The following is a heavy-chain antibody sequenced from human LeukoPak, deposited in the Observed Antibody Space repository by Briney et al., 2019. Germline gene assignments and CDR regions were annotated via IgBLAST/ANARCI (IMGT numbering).Heavy chain of an antibody. CDR3: ARDQRSESYYPWGWFDP. CDR2: IYSDGST. CDR1: GFAVSTNY. D-gene: IGHD1-26*01. V-gene: IGHV3-66*02. J-gene: IGHJ5*02. Sequence: GGSLRLSCAASGFAVSTNYLGWVRQAPGKGQEWVSVIYSDGSTYYTDSVKGRFTISRDNSKNTLYLQMNSLRPEDTAVYYCARDQRSESYYPWGWFDPWGQGTLVTVSS.